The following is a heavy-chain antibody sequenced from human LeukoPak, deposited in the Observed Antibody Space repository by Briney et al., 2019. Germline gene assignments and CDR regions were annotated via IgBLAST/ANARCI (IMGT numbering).Heavy chain of an antibody. D-gene: IGHD3-10*01. V-gene: IGHV4-34*01. CDR3: ARKENVYYYFDY. J-gene: IGHJ4*02. Sequence: KPSETLSLTCAVYGGSFSGYYWSWIRQPPGKGLEWIGEINHSGSTNYNPSLKSRVTISVDTSKNQFSLKLSSVTAVDTAVYYCARKENVYYYFDYWGQGTLVTVSS. CDR1: GGSFSGYY. CDR2: INHSGST.